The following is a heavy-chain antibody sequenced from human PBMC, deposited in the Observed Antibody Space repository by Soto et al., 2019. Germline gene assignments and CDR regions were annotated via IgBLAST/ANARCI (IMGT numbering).Heavy chain of an antibody. CDR2: IWYDGSNK. CDR1: GFTFSSYG. V-gene: IGHV3-33*01. J-gene: IGHJ4*02. CDR3: ARGEGIYSGYDSSFFDY. D-gene: IGHD5-12*01. Sequence: GGSLRLSCAASGFTFSSYGMHWVRQAPGKGLEWVAVIWYDGSNKYYADSVKGRFTISRDNSKNTLYLQMNSLRAEDTAVYYCARGEGIYSGYDSSFFDYWGQGTLVTVSS.